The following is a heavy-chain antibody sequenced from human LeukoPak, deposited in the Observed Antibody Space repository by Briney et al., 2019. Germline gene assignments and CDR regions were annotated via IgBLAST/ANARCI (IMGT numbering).Heavy chain of an antibody. V-gene: IGHV3-30*07. D-gene: IGHD6-19*01. J-gene: IGHJ4*02. CDR2: ISYDGNQK. CDR1: VFTFSIYA. Sequence: GGSLRLSCEASVFTFSIYATHWVRQAPGKGLEWVAVISYDGNQKHYADSVKGRFTISRDNSKNTLDLQMNSLRGDDTAVYYCARGHRQWLVLGDYWGQGILVTVSS. CDR3: ARGHRQWLVLGDY.